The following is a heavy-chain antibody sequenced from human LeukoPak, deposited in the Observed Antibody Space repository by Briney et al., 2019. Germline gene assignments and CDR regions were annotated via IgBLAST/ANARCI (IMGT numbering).Heavy chain of an antibody. CDR1: GYSFTAQY. CDR3: ASYPRSVDTPPFDY. CDR2: INPNNGDT. V-gene: IGHV1-2*02. J-gene: IGHJ4*02. Sequence: ASVKVSCKASGYSFTAQYMHWLRQAPGQGLELMGWINPNNGDTKYAQSFLCRFIMTRDTSTTTAYMELSSLRSDDTAVYFCASYPRSVDTPPFDYWGQGTLVTVSS. D-gene: IGHD3-16*02.